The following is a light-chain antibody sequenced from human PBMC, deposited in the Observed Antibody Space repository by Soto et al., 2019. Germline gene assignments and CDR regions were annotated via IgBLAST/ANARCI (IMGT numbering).Light chain of an antibody. Sequence: QSVLTQPPAVPGAPGQRVTISCTGSSANIGAGYDVHWYQQLPGTAPKLLIYGNSKRPSGVPDRFSGSKSGTSASLAITGLQAEDEADYYCQSYDSSLSGVVFGGGTKVTVL. J-gene: IGLJ2*01. V-gene: IGLV1-40*01. CDR1: SANIGAGYD. CDR2: GNS. CDR3: QSYDSSLSGVV.